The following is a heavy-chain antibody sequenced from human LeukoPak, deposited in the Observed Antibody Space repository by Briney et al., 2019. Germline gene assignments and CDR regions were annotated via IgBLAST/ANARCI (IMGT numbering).Heavy chain of an antibody. V-gene: IGHV5-51*01. D-gene: IGHD7-27*01. CDR3: ARTGNFDY. CDR2: IYPSDSDT. CDR1: GYSFSTYW. Sequence: HGESLKISCKGSGYSFSTYWIAWVRQMPGRGLEWMGIIYPSDSDTRYSPSFQGQVTISADKSITTAYLQWRSLKASDTAMYYCARTGNFDYWGQGTLVTVSS. J-gene: IGHJ4*02.